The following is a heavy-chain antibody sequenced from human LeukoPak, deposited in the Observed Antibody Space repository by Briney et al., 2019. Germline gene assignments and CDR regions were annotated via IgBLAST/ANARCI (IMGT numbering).Heavy chain of an antibody. J-gene: IGHJ3*01. CDR3: AKEPQSVLWFGELLLKSMDV. D-gene: IGHD3-10*01. V-gene: IGHV3-23*01. CDR1: GFTFSSYA. Sequence: GGSLRLSCAASGFTFSSYAMSWVSLAPGKGLEWVSAIGVSGGSTYYADSVKGRFTISRDNSKNTLYLQMNSLRAEDTAVYYCAKEPQSVLWFGELLLKSMDVWGQGTMVSVSS. CDR2: IGVSGGST.